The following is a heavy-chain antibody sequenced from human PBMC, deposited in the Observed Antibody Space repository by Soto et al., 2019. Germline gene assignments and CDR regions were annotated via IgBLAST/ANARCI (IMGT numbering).Heavy chain of an antibody. CDR1: GGSFSGYY. Sequence: PSETLSLTCAVYGGSFSGYYWSWIRQPPGKGLEWIGEINHSGSTNYNPSLKSRVTISVDTSKNQFSLKLSSVTAADTAVYYCARGIRYDFWSGYTRPPSYFDYWGQGTLVTVSS. CDR3: ARGIRYDFWSGYTRPPSYFDY. D-gene: IGHD3-3*01. V-gene: IGHV4-34*01. J-gene: IGHJ4*02. CDR2: INHSGST.